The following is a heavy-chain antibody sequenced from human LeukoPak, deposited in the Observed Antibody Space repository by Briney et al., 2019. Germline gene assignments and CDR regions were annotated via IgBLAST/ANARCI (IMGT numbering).Heavy chain of an antibody. Sequence: ASVKVSCKASGGTFSRYAISWVRQAPGQGLEWMGGIIPIFGTANFAQKFQGRVTITAGKSTSTAYMELSSLRSEDTAVYYCAGAPLRGATLTYFQQWGQGTLVTVSS. D-gene: IGHD1-26*01. CDR2: IIPIFGTA. CDR1: GGTFSRYA. J-gene: IGHJ1*01. V-gene: IGHV1-69*06. CDR3: AGAPLRGATLTYFQQ.